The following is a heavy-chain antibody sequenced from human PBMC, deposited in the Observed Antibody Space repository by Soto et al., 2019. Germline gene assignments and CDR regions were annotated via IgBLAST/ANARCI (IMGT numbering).Heavy chain of an antibody. V-gene: IGHV3-30*18. CDR3: AKDDRRYCSSTSCQGNYFDY. CDR2: ISYDGSNK. Sequence: PGGSLRLSCAASGFTFSSYGMHWVRQAPGKGLEWVAVISYDGSNKYYADSVKGRFTISRDNSKNTLYLQMNSLRAEDTAVYYCAKDDRRYCSSTSCQGNYFDYWGKGTLVTVSS. CDR1: GFTFSSYG. D-gene: IGHD2-2*01. J-gene: IGHJ4*02.